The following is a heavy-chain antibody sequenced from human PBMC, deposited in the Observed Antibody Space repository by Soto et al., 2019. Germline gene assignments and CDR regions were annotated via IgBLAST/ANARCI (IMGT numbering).Heavy chain of an antibody. CDR1: GYTFTSYG. Sequence: GASVKVSCKAPGYTFTSYGISWVRQAPGQGLEWMGWISAYNGNTNYAQKLQGRVTMTTDTSTSTAYMELRSLRSDDTAVYYCARDRSIAAPLGYYYGMDVWGQGTTVTVSS. J-gene: IGHJ6*02. CDR3: ARDRSIAAPLGYYYGMDV. V-gene: IGHV1-18*01. CDR2: ISAYNGNT. D-gene: IGHD6-6*01.